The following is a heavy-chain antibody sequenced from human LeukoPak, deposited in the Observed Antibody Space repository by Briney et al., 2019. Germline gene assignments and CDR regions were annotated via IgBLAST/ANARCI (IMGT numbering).Heavy chain of an antibody. J-gene: IGHJ6*02. CDR3: AREGISYYDILTGYPYGMDV. CDR2: IYYSGST. Sequence: SETLSLTCTVSGGSISSYYWSWIRQPPGKGLEWIGYIYYSGSTNYNPSLKSRVTISVDTSKNQFSLKLSSVTAADTAVYYCAREGISYYDILTGYPYGMDVWGQGTTVTVSS. CDR1: GGSISSYY. V-gene: IGHV4-59*01. D-gene: IGHD3-9*01.